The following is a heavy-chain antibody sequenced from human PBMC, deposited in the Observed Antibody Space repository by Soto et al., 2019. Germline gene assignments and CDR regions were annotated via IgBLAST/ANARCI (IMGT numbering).Heavy chain of an antibody. Sequence: GGSLRLSCAASGFSFGSYAMSWVRQAPGKGLEWVSSMNGGGGSTYYAESVQGRFTISRDNSKNTLYLQMNSLRVEDTAVYYCAKNSEIAVPRHYCDLWRQGTLVTVSS. J-gene: IGHJ4*02. CDR3: AKNSEIAVPRHYCDL. CDR2: MNGGGGST. D-gene: IGHD2-21*01. CDR1: GFSFGSYA. V-gene: IGHV3-23*01.